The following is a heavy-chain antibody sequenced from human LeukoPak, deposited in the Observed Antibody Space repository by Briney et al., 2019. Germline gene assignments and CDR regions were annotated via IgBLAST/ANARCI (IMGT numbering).Heavy chain of an antibody. Sequence: GGSLRLSCAASGFTFSGHWMTWVRQAPGKGLQWVASIRQDGSVKYYVDSVQGRFIISRDNAMNSLYLQMNSLRAEDTAVYYCARWSHDSFGYYWISSWGQGTLVTVSS. V-gene: IGHV3-7*01. D-gene: IGHD3-22*01. CDR1: GFTFSGHW. J-gene: IGHJ5*02. CDR3: ARWSHDSFGYYWISS. CDR2: IRQDGSVK.